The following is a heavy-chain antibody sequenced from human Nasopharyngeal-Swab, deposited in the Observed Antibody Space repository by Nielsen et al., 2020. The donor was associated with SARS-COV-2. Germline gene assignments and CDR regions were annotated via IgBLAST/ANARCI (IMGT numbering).Heavy chain of an antibody. CDR2: IDTDGTIT. J-gene: IGHJ4*02. CDR1: GFTFSTYW. CDR3: AKDHGSTRDYFDY. D-gene: IGHD1-14*01. V-gene: IGHV3-74*01. Sequence: GESLKISCAASGFTFSTYWMHWVRQPPGKGLLWVSRIDTDGTITDYADSVKGRFTISRDNAKNTLYLQMNSLRAEDTAVYYCAKDHGSTRDYFDYWGQGTMVTVSS.